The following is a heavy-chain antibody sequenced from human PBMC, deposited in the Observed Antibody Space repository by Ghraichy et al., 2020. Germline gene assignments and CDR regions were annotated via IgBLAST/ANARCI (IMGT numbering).Heavy chain of an antibody. CDR2: IYYSGST. CDR3: ARVSDDSGPSVGSYYFDY. Sequence: PSLTCTVSGGSISSGGYYWSWIRQHPGKGLEWIGYIYYSGSTYYNPSLKSRVTISVDTSKNQFSLKLSSVTAADTAVYYCARVSDDSGPSVGSYYFDYWGQGTLVTVSS. CDR1: GGSISSGGYY. J-gene: IGHJ4*02. D-gene: IGHD3-22*01. V-gene: IGHV4-31*03.